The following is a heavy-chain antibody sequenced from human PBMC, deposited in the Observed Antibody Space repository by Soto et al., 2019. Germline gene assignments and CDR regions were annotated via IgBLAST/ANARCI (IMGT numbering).Heavy chain of an antibody. Sequence: QVPLMASGGGVVQPGKSLRLSCVGSGFTFSSYGMHWVRQAPGKGLEWVSGISYDGTKKYYGDSVKGRFSISRDNSRHTVYLQMDSLRAEDTAVYYCAKVGSIAVYHYHYALDVWGQGTTVTVSS. CDR2: ISYDGTKK. V-gene: IGHV3-30*18. J-gene: IGHJ6*02. CDR3: AKVGSIAVYHYHYALDV. D-gene: IGHD6-6*01. CDR1: GFTFSSYG.